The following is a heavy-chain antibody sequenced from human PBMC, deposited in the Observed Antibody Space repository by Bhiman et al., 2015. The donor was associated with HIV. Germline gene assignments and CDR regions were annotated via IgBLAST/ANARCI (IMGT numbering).Heavy chain of an antibody. CDR1: GFTFSSYW. D-gene: IGHD4-17*01. J-gene: IGHJ4*01. Sequence: EVQLVESGGDLVQPGGSLRLSCAASGFTFSSYWMSWVRQAPGKGLEWVANIKQDGSEKYYVGSVKGRFTISRDNAKNSLYLQMNNVRADDTAVYYCARVLTLFSYDYGDYEDHWGQGTLVTVSS. V-gene: IGHV3-7*01. CDR2: IKQDGSEK. CDR3: ARVLTLFSYDYGDYEDH.